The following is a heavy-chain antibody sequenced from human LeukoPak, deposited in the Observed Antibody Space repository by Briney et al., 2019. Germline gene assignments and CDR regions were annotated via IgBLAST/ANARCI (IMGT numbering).Heavy chain of an antibody. CDR3: ARVKGIAVAGTLYY. CDR1: GYTFTGYY. Sequence: ASVKVSCKASGYTFTGYYMHWVRQAPGQGLEWMGWINPNSGGTNYAQKFQGRVTMTRDTSISTAYMELSRLRSDDTAVYYCARVKGIAVAGTLYYWGRGTLVTVSS. J-gene: IGHJ4*02. CDR2: INPNSGGT. V-gene: IGHV1-2*02. D-gene: IGHD6-19*01.